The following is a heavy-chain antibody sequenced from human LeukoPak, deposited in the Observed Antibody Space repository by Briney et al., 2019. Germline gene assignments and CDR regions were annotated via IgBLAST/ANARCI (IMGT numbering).Heavy chain of an antibody. Sequence: PGGSLRLSCAASGFTFSSYSMNWVRQAPGKGLEWVSYISSSSSTIYYADSVKGRFTISRDNAKDSLYLQMNSLRAEDTAVYYCARVGSSMIVVVSQYGMDVWGQGTTVTVSS. J-gene: IGHJ6*02. CDR3: ARVGSSMIVVVSQYGMDV. CDR1: GFTFSSYS. V-gene: IGHV3-48*04. D-gene: IGHD3-22*01. CDR2: ISSSSSTI.